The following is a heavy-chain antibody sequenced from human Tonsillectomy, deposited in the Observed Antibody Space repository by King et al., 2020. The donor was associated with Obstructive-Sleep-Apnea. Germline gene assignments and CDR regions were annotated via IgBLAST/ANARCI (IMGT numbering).Heavy chain of an antibody. Sequence: VQLVESGGGLVKPGGSLRLSCAASGFTFSSYSMNWVRQSPGKGLELVSSISSSSSYIYYADSVKGLFTISRDNAKNSLYLQMNSLRAEDTAVYYCARDDGAAAGTGDFDYWGQGTLVTVSS. J-gene: IGHJ4*02. CDR1: GFTFSSYS. CDR2: ISSSSSYI. CDR3: ARDDGAAAGTGDFDY. D-gene: IGHD6-13*01. V-gene: IGHV3-21*01.